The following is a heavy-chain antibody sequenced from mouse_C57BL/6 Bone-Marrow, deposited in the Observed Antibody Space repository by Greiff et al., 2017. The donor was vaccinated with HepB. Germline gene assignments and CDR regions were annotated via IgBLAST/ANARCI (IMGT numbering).Heavy chain of an antibody. CDR1: GYSFTSYY. V-gene: IGHV1-66*01. CDR2: IYPGSGNP. CDR3: ARNPVDYYAMDY. Sequence: VQLQESGPELVKPGASVKISCKASGYSFTSYYIHWVKQRPGQGLEWIGWIYPGSGNPKYNEKFKGMATLTADTSSSTAYMQLSSLTSEDSAVYYCARNPVDYYAMDYWGQGTSVTVSS. J-gene: IGHJ4*01.